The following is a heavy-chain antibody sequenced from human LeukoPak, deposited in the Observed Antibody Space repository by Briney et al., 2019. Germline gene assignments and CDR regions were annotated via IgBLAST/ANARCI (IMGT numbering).Heavy chain of an antibody. CDR2: IYYSGST. D-gene: IGHD3-22*01. CDR3: ASGYDNSGYYYVPDY. Sequence: SETLSLTCTVSGGSISSGSYYWGWIRQPPGKGLEWIGNIYYSGSTYYNPSLKSRVTISVDTSKNQFSLKLSSVTAADTAVYYCASGYDNSGYYYVPDYWGQGTLVTVSS. CDR1: GGSISSGSYY. J-gene: IGHJ4*02. V-gene: IGHV4-39*01.